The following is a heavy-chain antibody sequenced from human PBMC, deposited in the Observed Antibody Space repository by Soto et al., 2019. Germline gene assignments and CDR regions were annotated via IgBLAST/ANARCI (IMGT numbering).Heavy chain of an antibody. D-gene: IGHD6-6*01. CDR2: MNPNSGNT. J-gene: IGHJ3*02. V-gene: IGHV1-8*01. CDR1: GYTFTSYD. CDR3: AAIRLEYSSSLDAFDI. Sequence: ASVKVSCKASGYTFTSYDINWVRQATGQGLEWMGWMNPNSGNTGYAQKFQGRVTMTRNTSISTAYMELSSLRSEDTAVYYCAAIRLEYSSSLDAFDIWGQGTMVTVSS.